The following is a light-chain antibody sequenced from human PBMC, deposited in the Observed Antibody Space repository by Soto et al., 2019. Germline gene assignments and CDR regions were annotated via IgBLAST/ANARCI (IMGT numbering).Light chain of an antibody. J-gene: IGLJ2*01. CDR1: SGHSSYA. CDR3: QTWGSGIHVV. CDR2: LNSDGSH. Sequence: QLVLTQSPSASASLGDSVKLTCTLSSGHSSYAIAWHQQQPEKGPRYLMKLNSDGSHSKGDGIPDRFSGSSSGAERYLTISSLQSEDEADYYCQTWGSGIHVVFGGGTKVTVL. V-gene: IGLV4-69*01.